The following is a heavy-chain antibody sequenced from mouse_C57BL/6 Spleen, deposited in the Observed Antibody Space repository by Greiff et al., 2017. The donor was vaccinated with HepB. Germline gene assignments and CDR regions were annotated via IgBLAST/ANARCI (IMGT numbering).Heavy chain of an antibody. CDR1: GFNIKDDY. CDR2: IDPENGDT. V-gene: IGHV14-4*01. J-gene: IGHJ3*01. Sequence: EVQLQESGAELVRPGASVKLSCTASGFNIKDDYMHWVKQRPEQGLEWIGWIDPENGDTEYASKFQGKATITADTSSNTAYLQLSSLTSEDTAVYYCTTGSLFAYWGQGTLVTVSA. D-gene: IGHD6-1*01. CDR3: TTGSLFAY.